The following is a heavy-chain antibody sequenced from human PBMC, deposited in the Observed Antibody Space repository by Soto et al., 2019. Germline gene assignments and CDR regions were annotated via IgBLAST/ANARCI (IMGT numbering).Heavy chain of an antibody. D-gene: IGHD3-10*01. Sequence: SETLSLTCTVSGGSISSYYWSWIRQPPGKGLEWIVYIYYSGSTNSNPSLKSRVTISVDTSKNQFSLKLSSVTAADTAVYYCARVWGGAFDIWGQGTMVTVSS. CDR3: ARVWGGAFDI. V-gene: IGHV4-59*01. CDR1: GGSISSYY. J-gene: IGHJ3*02. CDR2: IYYSGST.